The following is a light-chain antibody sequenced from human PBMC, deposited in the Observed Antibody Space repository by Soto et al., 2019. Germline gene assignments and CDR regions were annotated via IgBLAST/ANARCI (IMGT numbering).Light chain of an antibody. CDR1: SNDVGRYNL. J-gene: IGLJ3*02. Sequence: QSVLTQPASVSGSPEQSITISYTGTSNDVGRYNLVSWYQHHPGKAPKVMIHEATKRPSGVSNRFSGSKSGNTASLTISGLQTEDEADYYCCAYAGSGTVVFGVGTKVTVL. V-gene: IGLV2-23*01. CDR3: CAYAGSGTVV. CDR2: EAT.